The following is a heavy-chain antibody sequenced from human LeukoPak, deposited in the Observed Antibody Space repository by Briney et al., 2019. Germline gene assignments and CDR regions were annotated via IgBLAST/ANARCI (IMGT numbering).Heavy chain of an antibody. Sequence: GASVKVSCKASGYTFTSYGISWVRQAPGQGLEWMGWISAYNGNTNYAQKLQGRVTMTTDTSTSTAYMELRSLRSDDTAVYYCARVLAASGQRENYDFWSGYYSGLAFDIWGQGTMVTVSS. V-gene: IGHV1-18*01. J-gene: IGHJ3*02. CDR3: ARVLAASGQRENYDFWSGYYSGLAFDI. D-gene: IGHD3-3*01. CDR2: ISAYNGNT. CDR1: GYTFTSYG.